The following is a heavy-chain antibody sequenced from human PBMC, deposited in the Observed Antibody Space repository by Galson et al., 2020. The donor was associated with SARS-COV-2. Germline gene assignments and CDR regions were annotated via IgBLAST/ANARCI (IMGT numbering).Heavy chain of an antibody. CDR3: ATQRRVRDPFEI. CDR1: GFTSSFETYG. J-gene: IGHJ3*02. CDR2: IWYHGNKE. Sequence: GESLKISCAASGFTSSFETYGMHWVRQAPGKGLEWVAVIWYHGNKEDYDDSVKGRFTISRDNSRNTLFLQMNSLRADDTAVYYCATQRRVRDPFEIWGQGTMVTVTS. V-gene: IGHV3-33*01.